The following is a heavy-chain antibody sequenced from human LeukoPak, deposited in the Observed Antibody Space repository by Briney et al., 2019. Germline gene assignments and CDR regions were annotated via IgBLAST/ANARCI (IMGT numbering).Heavy chain of an antibody. CDR3: ARGYYYGSGSYYNHQVNYGMDV. Sequence: GASVKVSCKASGGTFSSYAISWVRQAPGQGLEWMGRIIPILGIANYAQKFQGRVTITADKSTSTAYMELSSLRSEDTAVYYCARGYYYGSGSYYNHQVNYGMDVWGQGTTVTVSS. CDR2: IIPILGIA. D-gene: IGHD3-10*01. J-gene: IGHJ6*02. CDR1: GGTFSSYA. V-gene: IGHV1-69*04.